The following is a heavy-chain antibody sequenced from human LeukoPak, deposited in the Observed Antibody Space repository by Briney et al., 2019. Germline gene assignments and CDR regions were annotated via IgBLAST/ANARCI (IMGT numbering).Heavy chain of an antibody. CDR3: ASSWGARRAYDY. CDR2: INPSGGST. J-gene: IGHJ4*02. Sequence: ASVKVSCKSSGYTFTSYYMHSVRQAPGQGLEWMGIINPSGGSTSYAQKFQSRVTMTRDTSTSTVYMELSSLRSEDTAVYYCASSWGARRAYDYWGQGTLVTVSS. D-gene: IGHD6-13*01. CDR1: GYTFTSYY. V-gene: IGHV1-46*01.